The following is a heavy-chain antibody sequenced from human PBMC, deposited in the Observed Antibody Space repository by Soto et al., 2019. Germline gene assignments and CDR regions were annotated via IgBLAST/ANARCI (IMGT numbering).Heavy chain of an antibody. Sequence: EVQLVESGGGLVQPEESLRLSCAASGFTFEYYWMHWVRQAPGKGLVWVSRIHSDGTSTTYADSVKGRFTISRDNAKNTLSLQMNSLRAEDTAVYYCARGDRGAFDLWGQGTVVTVSS. D-gene: IGHD1-26*01. V-gene: IGHV3-74*01. CDR2: IHSDGTST. CDR1: GFTFEYYW. J-gene: IGHJ3*01. CDR3: ARGDRGAFDL.